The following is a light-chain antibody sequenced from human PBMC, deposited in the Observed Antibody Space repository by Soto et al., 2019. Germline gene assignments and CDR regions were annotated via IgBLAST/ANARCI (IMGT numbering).Light chain of an antibody. CDR3: QQYGTSPYT. V-gene: IGKV3-20*01. J-gene: IGKJ2*01. CDR2: GAS. Sequence: EIGLTQSPGTLSLAPGERATLSCRASQSVSSSYLAWYQQKPGQAPRLLIYGASRRATGIPDRLSGSGSGTDFTLTISRLEPEDFAVYYCQQYGTSPYTFGQGTKLEIK. CDR1: QSVSSSY.